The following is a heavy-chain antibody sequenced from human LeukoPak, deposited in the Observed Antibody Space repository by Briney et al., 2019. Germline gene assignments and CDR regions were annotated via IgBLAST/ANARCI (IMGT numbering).Heavy chain of an antibody. D-gene: IGHD2-2*01. CDR3: AREIHPAAAVDY. J-gene: IGHJ4*02. Sequence: GGSLRLSCVASGFTFSSYWMSWVRQAPGKGLEWVANIKQDGSEKYYVDSVKGRFTISRDNAKNSLYLQMNSLRAEDTAVYYCAREIHPAAAVDYWGQGTLVTVSS. CDR1: GFTFSSYW. V-gene: IGHV3-7*01. CDR2: IKQDGSEK.